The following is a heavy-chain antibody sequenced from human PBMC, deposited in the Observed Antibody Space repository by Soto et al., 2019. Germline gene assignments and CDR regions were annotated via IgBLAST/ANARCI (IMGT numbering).Heavy chain of an antibody. Sequence: QVQLVQSGAEVKKPGSSVKVSCKASGGTFSSYAISWVRQAPGQGLEWMGGIIPIFGTANYAQKFQGRVTITADESPSTAYMEMSSLRSEDTAVYYCAREEEYYDSSGDVPWYFDLWGGGTLVTVSS. J-gene: IGHJ2*01. CDR2: IIPIFGTA. CDR1: GGTFSSYA. V-gene: IGHV1-69*12. CDR3: AREEEYYDSSGDVPWYFDL. D-gene: IGHD3-22*01.